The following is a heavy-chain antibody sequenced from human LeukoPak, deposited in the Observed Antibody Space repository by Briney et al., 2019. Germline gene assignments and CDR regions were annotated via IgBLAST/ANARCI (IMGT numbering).Heavy chain of an antibody. CDR2: IIPIFGTA. D-gene: IGHD3-16*01. CDR3: ARGGGPYYYYYYMDV. V-gene: IGHV1-69*13. J-gene: IGHJ6*03. Sequence: SVKVSCKASGGTFSSYAISWVRQAPGQGLEWMGGIIPIFGTANYAQKFQGRVTITADESTSTAYMELSSLRSEDTAVYYCARGGGPYYYYYYMDVWGKGTTVTVSS. CDR1: GGTFSSYA.